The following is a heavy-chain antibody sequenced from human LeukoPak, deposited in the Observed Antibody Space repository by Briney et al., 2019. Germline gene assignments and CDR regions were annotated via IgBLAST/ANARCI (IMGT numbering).Heavy chain of an antibody. V-gene: IGHV3-48*01. CDR1: GFTFSNHN. J-gene: IGHJ6*03. CDR3: ARQGARYCSSTSCYPNYYYMDV. CDR2: ISGRGEAI. Sequence: GGSLRLSCAASGFTFSNHNMDWARQAPGKGLEWISYISGRGEAIFYADSVQGRFTISRDNAKNSLYLQMNSLRAEDTAVYYCARQGARYCSSTSCYPNYYYMDVWGKGTTVTVSS. D-gene: IGHD2-2*01.